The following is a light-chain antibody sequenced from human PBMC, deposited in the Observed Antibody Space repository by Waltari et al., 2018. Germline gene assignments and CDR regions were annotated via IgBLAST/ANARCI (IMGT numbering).Light chain of an antibody. CDR1: QSISSY. CDR3: QQYDKWPLT. J-gene: IGKJ4*01. V-gene: IGKV3-15*01. CDR2: DAS. Sequence: GRASQSISSYLAWYQQKPGQAPRLLIHDASTRATSIPARFGGSGSGTEFTLTISSLQSEDFAVYYCQQYDKWPLTFGGGTEVEIK.